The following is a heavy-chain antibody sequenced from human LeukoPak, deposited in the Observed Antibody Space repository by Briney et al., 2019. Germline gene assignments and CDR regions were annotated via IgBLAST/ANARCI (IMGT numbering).Heavy chain of an antibody. CDR2: IWYDGSNK. CDR3: ARGDGDYAGGYFDL. D-gene: IGHD4-17*01. CDR1: GFTFSSYG. V-gene: IGHV3-33*01. J-gene: IGHJ2*01. Sequence: SGGSLRLSCAASGFTFSSYGMHWVRQAPGKGLEWVAAIWYDGSNKYYADSVKGRFTISRDNSKNTVYLQMNSLRAEDTAVYYCARGDGDYAGGYFDLWGRGTLVTVSS.